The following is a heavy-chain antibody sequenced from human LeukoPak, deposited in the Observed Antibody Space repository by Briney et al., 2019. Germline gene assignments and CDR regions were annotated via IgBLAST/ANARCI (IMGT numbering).Heavy chain of an antibody. D-gene: IGHD2-2*01. V-gene: IGHV4-34*01. CDR1: GGSFSGYY. CDR2: INHSGST. CDR3: ARANCSSTSCYDNWFDP. J-gene: IGHJ5*02. Sequence: SETLSLTCAVYGGSFSGYYWSWIRQPPGKGLEWIGEINHSGSTNYNPSLMSRVTISVDTSKNQFSLKLSSVTAADTAVYYCARANCSSTSCYDNWFDPWGQGTLVTVSS.